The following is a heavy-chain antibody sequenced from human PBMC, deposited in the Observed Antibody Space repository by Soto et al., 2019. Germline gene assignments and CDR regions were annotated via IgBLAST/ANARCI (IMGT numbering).Heavy chain of an antibody. J-gene: IGHJ2*01. CDR3: HSLECWYLDL. CDR1: GFTFSAYA. V-gene: IGHV3-23*01. CDR2: IHGGVVAT. D-gene: IGHD1-1*01. Sequence: EVQLLESRGGLVQPGGSLRLSCAASGFTFSAYAMGWVRQAPGKGLEWVSTIHGGVVATNYAYSVKGRCTISRDDSKNPLYAQMSSLRADDPSVYEAHSLECWYLDLWGRGTLVTVSS.